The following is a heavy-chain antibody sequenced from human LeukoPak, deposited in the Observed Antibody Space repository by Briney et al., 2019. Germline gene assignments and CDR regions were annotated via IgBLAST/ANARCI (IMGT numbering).Heavy chain of an antibody. J-gene: IGHJ4*02. CDR2: IKQDGSEK. V-gene: IGHV3-7*03. D-gene: IGHD4-17*01. CDR3: ARAPGDPPNY. Sequence: PGGSLRLSCAASGFTFSSYAVSWVRQAPGKGLEWVANIKQDGSEKYHVDSVKGRFTISRDNAKNSLYLQMNSLRAEDTAMYYCARAPGDPPNYWGQGTLVTVSS. CDR1: GFTFSSYA.